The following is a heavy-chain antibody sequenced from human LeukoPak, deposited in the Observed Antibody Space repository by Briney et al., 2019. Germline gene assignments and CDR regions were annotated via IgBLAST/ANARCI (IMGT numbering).Heavy chain of an antibody. V-gene: IGHV3-21*01. CDR3: ARCVRDHYYGSGSYTPYYCYYMDV. CDR1: GFTFSSYS. Sequence: GGSLRLSCAASGFTFSSYSMNWVRQAPGKGLEWVSSISSSSSYIYYADSVKGRFTISRDNAKNSLYLQMNSLRAEDTAVYYCARCVRDHYYGSGSYTPYYCYYMDVWGKGTTVTISS. CDR2: ISSSSSYI. J-gene: IGHJ6*03. D-gene: IGHD3-10*01.